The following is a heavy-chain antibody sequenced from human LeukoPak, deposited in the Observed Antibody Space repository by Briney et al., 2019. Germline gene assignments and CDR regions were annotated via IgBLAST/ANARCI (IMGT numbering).Heavy chain of an antibody. V-gene: IGHV1-69*13. Sequence: SVKVSCKASGGTFSSYAISWVRQAPGQGLEWMGGIIPIFGTANYAQKFQGRVTITADESTSTAYMELSSLRSEDTAVYYCASPDYGGGHDAFDIWGQGTMVTVSS. CDR1: GGTFSSYA. J-gene: IGHJ3*02. CDR2: IIPIFGTA. CDR3: ASPDYGGGHDAFDI. D-gene: IGHD4-23*01.